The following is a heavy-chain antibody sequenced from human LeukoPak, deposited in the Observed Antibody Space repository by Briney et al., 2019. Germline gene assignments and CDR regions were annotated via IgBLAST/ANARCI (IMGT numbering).Heavy chain of an antibody. D-gene: IGHD2-15*01. CDR1: CVYISNYY. CDR3: ATSMHGYCSGGSCYGAFDI. J-gene: IGHJ3*02. V-gene: IGHV4-59*01. CDR2: IYYSGST. Sequence: KSSETLSLTCTVSCVYISNYYWSWIRQPPGKGLEWIGYIYYSGSTNYNPSLKSRVTISVDTSKNQFSLKLSSVTAADTAVYYCATSMHGYCSGGSCYGAFDIWGQGTMVTVSS.